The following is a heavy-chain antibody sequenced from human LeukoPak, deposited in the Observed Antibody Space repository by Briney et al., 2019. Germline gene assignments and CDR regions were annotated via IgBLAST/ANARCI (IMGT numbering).Heavy chain of an antibody. CDR1: GFTFSSSW. CDR2: INSDGSST. Sequence: GGSLRLSCAASGFTFSSSWMHWVRQAPGKGLVWVSHINSDGSSTAYADSVKGRFTISRDNAKKTMYLQMNSLSAEDTAVYYCARDLGPRNWGQGTLVTVSS. V-gene: IGHV3-74*01. D-gene: IGHD7-27*01. CDR3: ARDLGPRN. J-gene: IGHJ4*02.